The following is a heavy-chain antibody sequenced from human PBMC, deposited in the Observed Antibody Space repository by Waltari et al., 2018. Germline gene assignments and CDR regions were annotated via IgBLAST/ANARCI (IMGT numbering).Heavy chain of an antibody. D-gene: IGHD1-26*01. Sequence: QVQLQQWGAGLLKPSETLSLTCAVYGGSFSGYYWNWLRRPPGKGLGWIGEINHRGSTNYHPSLKSRVTISVDTSKNQFSLKLSSVAAADTAVYYCARGGSRGSYSNWGQGTLVTVSS. V-gene: IGHV4-34*01. CDR1: GGSFSGYY. CDR2: INHRGST. J-gene: IGHJ1*01. CDR3: ARGGSRGSYSN.